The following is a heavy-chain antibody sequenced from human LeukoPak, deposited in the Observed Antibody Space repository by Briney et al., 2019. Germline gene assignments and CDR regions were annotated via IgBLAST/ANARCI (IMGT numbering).Heavy chain of an antibody. CDR2: IIPILGIA. CDR3: AREGYSYGYQSSY. Sequence: ASVKVSCKASGGTFSSYAISWVRQAPGQGLEWMGRIIPILGIANYAQKFQGRVTITADKSTSTAYMELSSLRSEDTAVYYCAREGYSYGYQSSYWGQGTLVTVSS. D-gene: IGHD5-18*01. CDR1: GGTFSSYA. V-gene: IGHV1-69*04. J-gene: IGHJ4*02.